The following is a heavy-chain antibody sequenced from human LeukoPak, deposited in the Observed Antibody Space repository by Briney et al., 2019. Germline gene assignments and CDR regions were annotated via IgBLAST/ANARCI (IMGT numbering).Heavy chain of an antibody. V-gene: IGHV3-49*04. D-gene: IGHD3-10*02. CDR3: VRESVRDYYFDF. CDR1: GFRFGGYA. Sequence: PGGSLRLSCSGSGFRFGGYALSWVRQAPGKGPEWVGFIRSKALYGTSEYAASVEGRFSISRDDSNNIVYLQMNSLKTEDTAVYFCVRESVRDYYFDFWGQGTLVTVSS. CDR2: IRSKALYGTS. J-gene: IGHJ4*02.